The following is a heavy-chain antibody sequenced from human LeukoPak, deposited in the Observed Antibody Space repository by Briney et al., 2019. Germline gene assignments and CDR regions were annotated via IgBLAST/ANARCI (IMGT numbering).Heavy chain of an antibody. CDR2: INTDGSTT. CDR1: GFTFSAFW. J-gene: IGHJ4*02. V-gene: IGHV3-74*01. CDR3: THIAAAAHGDDY. Sequence: SGGSLRLSCAASGFTFSAFWMHWVRQVPGKGLVWVSRINTDGSTTNYADSVKGRFTISRDNAKDTLYLQMNSLRAEDTAVYYCTHIAAAAHGDDYWGQGTLVTVSS. D-gene: IGHD6-13*01.